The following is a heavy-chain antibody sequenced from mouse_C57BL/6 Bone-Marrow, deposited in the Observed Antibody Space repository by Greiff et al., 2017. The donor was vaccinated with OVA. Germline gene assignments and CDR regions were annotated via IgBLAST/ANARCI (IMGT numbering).Heavy chain of an antibody. Sequence: VQLQQSGAELVRPGASVKLSCKASGYTFTDYYINWVKQRPGQGLEWIARFYPGSGNTYYNEKFKGKATLTAEKSSSTAYMQLSSLTSEDSAVYFCARGYCGSSPFAYWGQGTLVTVSA. CDR3: ARGYCGSSPFAY. D-gene: IGHD1-1*01. CDR1: GYTFTDYY. J-gene: IGHJ3*01. CDR2: FYPGSGNT. V-gene: IGHV1-76*01.